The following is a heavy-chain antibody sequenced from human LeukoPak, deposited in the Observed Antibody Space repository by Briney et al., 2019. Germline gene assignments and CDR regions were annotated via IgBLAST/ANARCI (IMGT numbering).Heavy chain of an antibody. CDR1: GFTFSTYS. V-gene: IGHV3-48*04. Sequence: GGSLRLSCAASGFTFSTYSMNWVRQAPGKGLEWLSYITSSSGNIYYADSVRGRFTISRDNAKNSLYLQMNSLRAEDTAVYYCARNSVDYWGQGTLVTVSS. CDR3: ARNSVDY. CDR2: ITSSSGNI. J-gene: IGHJ4*02. D-gene: IGHD2/OR15-2a*01.